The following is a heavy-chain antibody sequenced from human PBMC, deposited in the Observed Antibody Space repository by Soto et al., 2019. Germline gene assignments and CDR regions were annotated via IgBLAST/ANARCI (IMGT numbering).Heavy chain of an antibody. CDR3: AREAV. Sequence: EVQLVESGGGLVQPGGSLRLSCAASGFTFSGYWMSWVRQAPGKGLEWVANIKQDGSEQFYVDSVKGRFTISRDNAKNSLYLQMNSLRSEDTAVYYCAREAVWGQGTTVTVSS. J-gene: IGHJ6*02. CDR2: IKQDGSEQ. CDR1: GFTFSGYW. V-gene: IGHV3-7*05.